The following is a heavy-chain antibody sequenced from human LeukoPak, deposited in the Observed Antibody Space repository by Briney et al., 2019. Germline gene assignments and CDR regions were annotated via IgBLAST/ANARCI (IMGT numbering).Heavy chain of an antibody. V-gene: IGHV4-30-2*01. Sequence: SETLSLTCTVSGGSISSGGYYWSWIRQPPGKGLEWIGYIYHSGSTYYNPSLKSRVTISVDRSKNQFSLKLSSVTAADTAVYYCARARVVAASLNFDYWGQGTLVTVSS. CDR1: GGSISSGGYY. CDR3: ARARVVAASLNFDY. D-gene: IGHD2-15*01. J-gene: IGHJ4*02. CDR2: IYHSGST.